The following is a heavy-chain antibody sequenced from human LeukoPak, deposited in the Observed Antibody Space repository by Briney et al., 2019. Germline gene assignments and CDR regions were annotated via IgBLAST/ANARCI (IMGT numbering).Heavy chain of an antibody. Sequence: GGSLRLSCAASGFSFSSYWMHWVRQAPGKGLVCVSRIKSDGSSTNYADSVKGRFTISRDNAKNTLYLQMNSLRAEATAVYYCARAMVPLFDYWGQGTLVTVSS. CDR2: IKSDGSST. CDR1: GFSFSSYW. J-gene: IGHJ4*02. D-gene: IGHD4/OR15-4a*01. V-gene: IGHV3-74*01. CDR3: ARAMVPLFDY.